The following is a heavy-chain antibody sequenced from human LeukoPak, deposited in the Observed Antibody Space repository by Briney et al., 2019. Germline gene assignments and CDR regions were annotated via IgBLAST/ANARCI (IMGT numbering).Heavy chain of an antibody. CDR1: GYSISSGYY. D-gene: IGHD2-2*01. J-gene: IGHJ4*02. Sequence: PSETLSLTCTVSGYSISSGYYWGWIRQPPGQGLEGIGTIYHSGSTYYNPSLKSRVTISVDTSSNQSPLKRTSVTAADTAVYYCARVRGYCSSTICYRYYFDYWGQGTLVTVSS. CDR2: IYHSGST. V-gene: IGHV4-38-2*02. CDR3: ARVRGYCSSTICYRYYFDY.